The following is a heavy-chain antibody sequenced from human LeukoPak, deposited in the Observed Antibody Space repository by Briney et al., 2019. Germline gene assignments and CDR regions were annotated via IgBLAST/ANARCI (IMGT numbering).Heavy chain of an antibody. CDR1: GFSFSSYA. V-gene: IGHV3-23*01. CDR3: AKAGVTTVTTEDY. J-gene: IGHJ4*02. CDR2: VSGSGGST. D-gene: IGHD4-17*01. Sequence: GGSLRLSCEASGFSFSSYAMSWVRQAPGKGLEWVSAVSGSGGSTYYADSVKGRFTISRDNSKNTLYLQMNSLRAEDTAVYYCAKAGVTTVTTEDYWGQGTLVTVSS.